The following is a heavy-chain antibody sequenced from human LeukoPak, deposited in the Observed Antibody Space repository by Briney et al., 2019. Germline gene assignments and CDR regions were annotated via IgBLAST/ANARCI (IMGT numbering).Heavy chain of an antibody. D-gene: IGHD3-10*01. Sequence: GGSLRLSCAASGFTFSHFWMSWVRQAPGKGLEWVAYIKKTGSETYYVDSVKGRFTITRDNTRNSLFLQMYSLRAEDTAVYFCARGHYFDTFDIWGQGTRVSVSS. V-gene: IGHV3-7*01. CDR2: IKKTGSET. J-gene: IGHJ3*02. CDR3: ARGHYFDTFDI. CDR1: GFTFSHFW.